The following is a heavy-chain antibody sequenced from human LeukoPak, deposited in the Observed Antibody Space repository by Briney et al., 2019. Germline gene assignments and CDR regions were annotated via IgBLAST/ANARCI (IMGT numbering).Heavy chain of an antibody. CDR1: GFTFSNYW. Sequence: GGSLRLSCAASGFTFSNYWMSWVRQAPGKGLEWVANIKDDGSGKYYVDSLKGRFTISRDNAKNSLYLQMNSLRAEDTAVYYCARLGGDVTYSTLTFDIWGQGTMVTVSS. V-gene: IGHV3-7*01. D-gene: IGHD5-18*01. CDR3: ARLGGDVTYSTLTFDI. CDR2: IKDDGSGK. J-gene: IGHJ3*02.